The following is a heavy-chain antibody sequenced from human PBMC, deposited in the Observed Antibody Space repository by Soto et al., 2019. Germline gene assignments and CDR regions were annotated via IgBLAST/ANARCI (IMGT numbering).Heavy chain of an antibody. J-gene: IGHJ5*02. Sequence: TSETLSLTCTASGGSISSSSYYWGWIRQPPGKGLEWIGSIYYSGSTYYNPSLKSRVTISVDTSKNQFSLKLSSVTAADTAVYYCARGAYSSGWYGDNWFDPWGQGTLVTVSS. CDR3: ARGAYSSGWYGDNWFDP. CDR2: IYYSGST. CDR1: GGSISSSSYY. V-gene: IGHV4-39*01. D-gene: IGHD6-19*01.